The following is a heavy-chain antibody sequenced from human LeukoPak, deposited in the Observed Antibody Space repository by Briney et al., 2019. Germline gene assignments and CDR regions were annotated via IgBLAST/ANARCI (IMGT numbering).Heavy chain of an antibody. D-gene: IGHD6-19*01. CDR2: ISSSSSTI. J-gene: IGHJ6*02. CDR3: ARENVAGTDYYYGMDV. CDR1: GFTFSSYS. Sequence: GGSLRLSCAASGFTFSSYSMNWVRQAPGKGLEWVSYISSSSSTIYYADSVKGRFTISRDNAKNSLYLQMNSLRAEDAAVYYCARENVAGTDYYYGMDVWGQGTTVTVSS. V-gene: IGHV3-48*01.